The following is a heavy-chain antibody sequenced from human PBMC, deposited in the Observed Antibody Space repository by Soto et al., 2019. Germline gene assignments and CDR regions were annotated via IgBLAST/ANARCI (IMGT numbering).Heavy chain of an antibody. CDR3: AKSRGYTLGGDAFDV. V-gene: IGHV3-23*01. D-gene: IGHD6-13*01. CDR1: GFTFSAYA. CDR2: VSAGGTST. Sequence: EVQLLESGGGLVQPGGSLRLSCAASGFTFSAYALSWVRQAPGKGLEWVSSVSAGGTSTYYADSGKGRFTISRDKAKNSLYLQMNSLSVEDTAVYYCAKSRGYTLGGDAFDVWGRGKMVIVSS. J-gene: IGHJ3*01.